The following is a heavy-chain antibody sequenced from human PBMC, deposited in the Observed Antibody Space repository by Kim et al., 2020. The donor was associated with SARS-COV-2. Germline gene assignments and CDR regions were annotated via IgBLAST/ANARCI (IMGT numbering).Heavy chain of an antibody. CDR3: ARDRLEHEAVDY. V-gene: IGHV3-21*01. CDR1: GFTFSSYS. J-gene: IGHJ4*02. CDR2: ISSSSSYI. D-gene: IGHD1-1*01. Sequence: GGSLRLSCAASGFTFSSYSMNWVRQAPGKGLEWVSSISSSSSYIYYADSVKGRFTISRDNAKNSLYLQMNSLRAEDTAVYYCARDRLEHEAVDYWGQGTLVTVSS.